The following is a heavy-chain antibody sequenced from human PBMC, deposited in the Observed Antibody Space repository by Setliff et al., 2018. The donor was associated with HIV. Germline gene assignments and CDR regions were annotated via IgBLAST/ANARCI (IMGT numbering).Heavy chain of an antibody. Sequence: SETLSLTCSVSGGSVGSGSYYWSWIRQSPGKGLELLGYIYYSGSTTYNPSLRSRVTISIATSKNQFSLNLRSVTAADTAVYYCARDPPGYGDSKDYWGQGKLVTVSS. CDR3: ARDPPGYGDSKDY. CDR1: GGSVGSGSYY. D-gene: IGHD4-17*01. CDR2: IYYSGST. V-gene: IGHV4-61*01. J-gene: IGHJ4*02.